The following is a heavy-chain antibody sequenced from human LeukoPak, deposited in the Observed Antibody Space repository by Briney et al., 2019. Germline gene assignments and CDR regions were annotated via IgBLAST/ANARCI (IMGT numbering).Heavy chain of an antibody. Sequence: GGSLRLSCAASGFTFSSYSMNWVRQAPGKGLEWVSYISSSSSTIYYADSVKGRFTISRDNSKNTLYLQMNSLRAEDTAVYYCAKDPYSSRPYYFDYWGQGTLVTVSS. V-gene: IGHV3-48*01. CDR2: ISSSSSTI. J-gene: IGHJ4*02. CDR3: AKDPYSSRPYYFDY. D-gene: IGHD6-13*01. CDR1: GFTFSSYS.